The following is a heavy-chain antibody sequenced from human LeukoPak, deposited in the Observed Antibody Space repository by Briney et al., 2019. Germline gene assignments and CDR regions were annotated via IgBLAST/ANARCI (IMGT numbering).Heavy chain of an antibody. CDR2: IYYSGST. D-gene: IGHD5-18*01. CDR3: ARGGYSYGSNI. J-gene: IGHJ3*02. Sequence: PSETLSLTCTVSGGSISSSSYYWGWIRQPPGKGLEWIGSIYYSGSTYYNPSLKSRVTISVDTSKNQFSLKLSSVTAADTAVYYCARGGYSYGSNIWGQGTMVTVSS. V-gene: IGHV4-39*07. CDR1: GGSISSSSYY.